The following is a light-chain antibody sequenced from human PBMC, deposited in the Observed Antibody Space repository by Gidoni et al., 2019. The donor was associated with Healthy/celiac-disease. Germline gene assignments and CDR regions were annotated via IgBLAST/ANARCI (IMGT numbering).Light chain of an antibody. V-gene: IGLV3-1*01. Sequence: SYELTQPPSVSVSPGQTASITCSGDNLGEKYACWYQQKPGQSPVLVIYQDSKRPSGIPERFSGSNSGNTATLTISGTQAMDEADYYWQAWDSSTAYVVFGGGTKLTVL. CDR1: NLGEKY. CDR2: QDS. CDR3: QAWDSSTAYVV. J-gene: IGLJ2*01.